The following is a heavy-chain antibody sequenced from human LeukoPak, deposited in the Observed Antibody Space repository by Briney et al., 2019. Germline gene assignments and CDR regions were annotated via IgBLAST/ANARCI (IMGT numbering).Heavy chain of an antibody. CDR2: IVVGSGNT. D-gene: IGHD3-3*01. CDR1: GFTFTSSA. CDR3: AAGDYDFWSGYSAHINYFDY. Sequence: SVKVSCKASGFTFTSSAVQWVRQARGQRLEWIGWIVVGSGNTNYAQKFQERVTITRDMSTSTAYMELSSLRSEDTAVYYCAAGDYDFWSGYSAHINYFDYWGQGALVTVSS. J-gene: IGHJ4*02. V-gene: IGHV1-58*01.